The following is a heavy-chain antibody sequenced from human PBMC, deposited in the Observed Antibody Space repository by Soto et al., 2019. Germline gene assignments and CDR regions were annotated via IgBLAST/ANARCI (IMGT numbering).Heavy chain of an antibody. Sequence: QVQLQESGPGLVKPSGTLSLTCAVSGGSISSSNWWSWVRQPPGKGLEWIGEIYHTGRTNYNPSLKRRVTISVDKSENQFSLKLSSVTAADTAVYYCARTRPTTDDAFDIWGQGTMVTVSS. CDR1: GGSISSSNW. J-gene: IGHJ3*02. D-gene: IGHD4-17*01. V-gene: IGHV4-4*02. CDR3: ARTRPTTDDAFDI. CDR2: IYHTGRT.